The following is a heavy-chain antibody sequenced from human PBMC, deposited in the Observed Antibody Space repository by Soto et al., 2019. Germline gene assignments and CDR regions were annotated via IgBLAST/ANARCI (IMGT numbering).Heavy chain of an antibody. V-gene: IGHV3-30*18. Sequence: GGSLRLSCAASGFTFSSYGMHWVRQAPGKGLEWVAVISYDGSNKYYADSVKGRFTISRDNSKNTLYLQMNSLRAEDTAVYYCANGLHYYYDSEPEVPGGYWSQGTLVTDS. CDR1: GFTFSSYG. D-gene: IGHD3-22*01. J-gene: IGHJ1*01. CDR2: ISYDGSNK. CDR3: ANGLHYYYDSEPEVPGGY.